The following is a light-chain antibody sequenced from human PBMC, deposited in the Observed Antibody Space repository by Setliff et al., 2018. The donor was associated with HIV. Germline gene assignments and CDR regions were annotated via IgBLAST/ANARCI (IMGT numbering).Light chain of an antibody. J-gene: IGLJ2*01. CDR3: CSYTSGSTLV. CDR1: SSDIGGYYY. CDR2: EVS. V-gene: IGLV2-14*03. Sequence: QSALPPQPASVSGSPGQSITISCSGTSSDIGGYYYVSWYQQYPGRAPKLILYEVSNRPSGISNRFSGSKSGNTASLTISGLQAEDDADYYCCSYTSGSTLVFGGGTKVTVL.